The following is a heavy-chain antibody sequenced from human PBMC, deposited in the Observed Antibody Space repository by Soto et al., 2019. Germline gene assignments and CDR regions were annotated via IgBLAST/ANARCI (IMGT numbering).Heavy chain of an antibody. CDR3: VRDTYYYHSSGPAPFEY. J-gene: IGHJ4*02. CDR2: ISGYNGNT. CDR1: GYSFTTYG. V-gene: IGHV1-18*01. Sequence: QIQLVQSGTEVKRSGASVKVSCKTSGYSFTTYGLSWVRQAPGRGLEWVGWISGYNGNTNYAQKFQGTVILTTDTPTTTGYMEIKSLSSDDTAVSYCVRDTYYYHSSGPAPFEYWGQGTQVTVSS. D-gene: IGHD3-22*01.